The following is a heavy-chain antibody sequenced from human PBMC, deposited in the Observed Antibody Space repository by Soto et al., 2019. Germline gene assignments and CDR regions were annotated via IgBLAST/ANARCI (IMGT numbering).Heavy chain of an antibody. D-gene: IGHD3-22*01. Sequence: PGGSLRLSCAASGLTFSSYSMNWVRQAPGKGLEWVSYISSSSSTIYYADSVKGRFTISRDNAKNSLYLQMNSLRAEDTAVYYCARDLYYDSSGYYYGIFDYWGQGTLVTVSS. CDR2: ISSSSSTI. J-gene: IGHJ4*02. V-gene: IGHV3-48*01. CDR3: ARDLYYDSSGYYYGIFDY. CDR1: GLTFSSYS.